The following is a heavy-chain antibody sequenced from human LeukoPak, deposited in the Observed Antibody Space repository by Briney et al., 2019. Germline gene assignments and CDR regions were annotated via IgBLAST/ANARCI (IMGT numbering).Heavy chain of an antibody. CDR1: GDSIRGYY. CDR3: ARDGSAWYGWLDP. J-gene: IGHJ5*02. D-gene: IGHD6-13*01. Sequence: SETLSLTCTVSGDSIRGYYLNWIRQPPGKGLEWIGYIYYSGITNYNPSLKSRVTISLDKSKNQFSLKLNSLTAADTAVYYCARDGSAWYGWLDPWGQGTLVTVSS. CDR2: IYYSGIT. V-gene: IGHV4-59*13.